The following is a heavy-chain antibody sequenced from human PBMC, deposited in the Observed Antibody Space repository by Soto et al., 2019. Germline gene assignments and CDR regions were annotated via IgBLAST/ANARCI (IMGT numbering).Heavy chain of an antibody. CDR2: IYHSGTT. V-gene: IGHV4-38-2*01. Sequence: PSATLSLTCAVSGDSISRGYYLACIRHPPRKGLDWVASIYHSGTTYYNPSLTSRLTLSVDTAKSQFSLQLTSVTAADTAVYFCARGLTMLRGVMDYWGQGNLVTVSS. D-gene: IGHD3-10*01. CDR1: GDSISRGYY. CDR3: ARGLTMLRGVMDY. J-gene: IGHJ4*02.